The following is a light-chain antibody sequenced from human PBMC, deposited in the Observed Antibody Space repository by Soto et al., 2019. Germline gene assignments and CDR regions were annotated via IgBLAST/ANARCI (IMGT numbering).Light chain of an antibody. CDR2: DAS. Sequence: QMTQSPSTLSASVGDTVTITCRASQTISVSLAWYRQKPGKAPNLLIYDASTLQEGVPSRFSGSGSGTEFTLTVTRLQPDDFATYFCQQYDKYSTFGHGTKVDIK. V-gene: IGKV1-5*01. CDR3: QQYDKYST. CDR1: QTISVS. J-gene: IGKJ1*01.